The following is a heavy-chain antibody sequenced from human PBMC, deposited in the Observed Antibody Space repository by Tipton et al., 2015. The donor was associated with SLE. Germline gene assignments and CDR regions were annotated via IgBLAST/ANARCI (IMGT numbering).Heavy chain of an antibody. CDR2: IYSAGTT. V-gene: IGHV3-23*03. D-gene: IGHD6-6*01. J-gene: IGHJ4*02. CDR3: ARAPNYYGSSYSYFAH. Sequence: SLRLSCVGSGFTFTSYAMTWVRQPPGRGLERVSIIYSAGTTYYADSVKGRFTVSRDDSKNTLYLQMHSLRAEDTALYYCARAPNYYGSSYSYFAHWGQGTLVTVSS. CDR1: GFTFTSYA.